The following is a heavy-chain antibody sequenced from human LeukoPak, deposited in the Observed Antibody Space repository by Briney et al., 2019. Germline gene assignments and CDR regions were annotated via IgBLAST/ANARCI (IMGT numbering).Heavy chain of an antibody. J-gene: IGHJ3*02. Sequence: ASVKVSCKASGYTFTTLDINWMRQATGQGLEWMGGIIPIFGTANYAQKFQGRVTITADESTSTAYMELSSLRSEDTAVYYCARVKLTGDARGAFDIWGQGTMVTVSS. CDR1: GYTFTTLD. CDR2: IIPIFGTA. CDR3: ARVKLTGDARGAFDI. D-gene: IGHD7-27*01. V-gene: IGHV1-69*13.